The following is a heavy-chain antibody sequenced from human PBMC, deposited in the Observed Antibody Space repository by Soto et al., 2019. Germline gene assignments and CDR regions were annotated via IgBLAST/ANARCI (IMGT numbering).Heavy chain of an antibody. Sequence: QVQLVQSGAEVKKPGDSVKVSCKASGYILSSYAINWVRQAPGQGLEWMGWISTYNGNTYYEQRLQDRVTMTRDTSTSTAYMELRSLRSGDTAVYYCARAGSDSFDVWGQGTMVTVSS. V-gene: IGHV1-18*01. CDR3: ARAGSDSFDV. J-gene: IGHJ3*01. CDR1: GYILSSYA. CDR2: ISTYNGNT.